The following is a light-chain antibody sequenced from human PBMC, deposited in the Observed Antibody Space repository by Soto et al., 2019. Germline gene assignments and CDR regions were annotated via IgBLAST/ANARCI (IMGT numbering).Light chain of an antibody. CDR3: QQYGTSPQT. Sequence: ESVLTQSPGTLSLSPGERVTLSCRASQSFGSSYLAWYQQKPGQAPRLLIYGASSRATGIPDRFSGSGSGTDFTLTISRLEPEDFAVYYCQQYGTSPQTFGLGTKVDIK. V-gene: IGKV3-20*01. CDR1: QSFGSSY. CDR2: GAS. J-gene: IGKJ1*01.